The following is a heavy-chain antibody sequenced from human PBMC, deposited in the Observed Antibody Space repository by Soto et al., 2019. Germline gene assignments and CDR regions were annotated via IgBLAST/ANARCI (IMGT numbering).Heavy chain of an antibody. D-gene: IGHD6-19*01. CDR3: AREGFSSYGMDV. CDR1: GFTFSSYE. CDR2: ISSGGSTI. J-gene: IGHJ6*02. Sequence: GGSLRLSCAASGFTFSSYEMNWVRQAPGKGLEWVSYISSGGSTIYYADSVKGRFTISRDNAKSSLYLQMNSLRAEDTAAYYCAREGFSSYGMDVWGQGTTVTV. V-gene: IGHV3-48*03.